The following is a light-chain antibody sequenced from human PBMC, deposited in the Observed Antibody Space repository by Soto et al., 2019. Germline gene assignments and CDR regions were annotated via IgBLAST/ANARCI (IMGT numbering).Light chain of an antibody. CDR1: SSNVRSNY. CDR2: WDG. V-gene: IGLV1-47*01. CDR3: AAWDDSLSGVV. Sequence: QSVLTQPPSASGTPGQRVTISCSGSSSNVRSNYVYWYQQVPGTAPILLMHWDGQRPSGVPDRFSGSKSGTSASLAISGLRSEDEADYYCAAWDDSLSGVVFGGGTKLTVL. J-gene: IGLJ3*02.